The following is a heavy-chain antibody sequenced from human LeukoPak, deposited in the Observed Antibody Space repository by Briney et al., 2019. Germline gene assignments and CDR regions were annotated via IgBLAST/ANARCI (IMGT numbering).Heavy chain of an antibody. CDR1: GFTFSNFA. CDR2: TSGSGEDT. Sequence: QTGGSLRLSCAGSGFTFSNFAMAWVRQTPGKGLEWISGTSGSGEDTYYGDSVKGRFTTSRDNSKSTVYMQMNRLRVEDTAVYYCTKVLSTVRYFWYGVHVWGQGATVTVSS. V-gene: IGHV3-23*01. D-gene: IGHD2-15*01. CDR3: TKVLSTVRYFWYGVHV. J-gene: IGHJ6*02.